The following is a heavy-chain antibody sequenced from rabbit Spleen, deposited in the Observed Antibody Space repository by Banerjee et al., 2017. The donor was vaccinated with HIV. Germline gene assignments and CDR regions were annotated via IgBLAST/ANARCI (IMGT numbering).Heavy chain of an antibody. CDR3: AREKSGIVGYDL. D-gene: IGHD6-1*01. CDR1: GFTLSSYY. V-gene: IGHV1S7*01. Sequence: QLVETGGGLVQPGGSLTLFCKASGFTLSSYYMNWVRQAPGKGLEWIAYIYPDFGITNYANSVKGRFTISSDNAQNTVFLQMTSLTASDTATYFCAREKSGIVGYDLWGQGTLVTVS. CDR2: IYPDFGIT. J-gene: IGHJ6*01.